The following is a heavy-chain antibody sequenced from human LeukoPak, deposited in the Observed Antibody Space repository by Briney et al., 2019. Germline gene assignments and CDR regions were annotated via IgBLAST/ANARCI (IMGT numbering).Heavy chain of an antibody. CDR1: GYTFTAYY. CDR2: IKPDNGGT. D-gene: IGHD1-7*01. V-gene: IGHV1-2*02. J-gene: IGHJ4*02. Sequence: ASVKVSCKASGYTFTAYYMHWVRQAPGQGLEWMGWIKPDNGGTNYAQKFQGRVTMTRDTSISTAYMELSGLRSDDTAVYYCGRGKGSGTFLNVFAYWGQGTLVTVSS. CDR3: GRGKGSGTFLNVFAY.